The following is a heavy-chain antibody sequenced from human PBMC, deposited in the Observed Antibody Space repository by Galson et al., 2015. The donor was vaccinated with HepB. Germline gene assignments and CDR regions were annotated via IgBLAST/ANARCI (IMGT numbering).Heavy chain of an antibody. V-gene: IGHV3-33*01. CDR1: GFTFSSYG. Sequence: SLRLSCAASGFTFSSYGMHWVRQAPGKGLEWVAVIWYDGSNKYYADSVKGRFTISRDNSKNTLYLQMNSLRAEDTAVYYCAREIEQWLAPLDYWGQGTLVTVSS. D-gene: IGHD6-19*01. CDR2: IWYDGSNK. J-gene: IGHJ4*02. CDR3: AREIEQWLAPLDY.